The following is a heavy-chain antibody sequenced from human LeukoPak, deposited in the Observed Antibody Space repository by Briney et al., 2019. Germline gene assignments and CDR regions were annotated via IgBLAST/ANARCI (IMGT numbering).Heavy chain of an antibody. Sequence: SVKVSYKASGGTFSSYTISWVRQAPGQGLEWMGRIIPILGIANYAQKFQGRVTITADKSTSTAYMELSSLRSEDTAVYYCARDSKYYDFWSGYSYNWFDPWGQGTLVTVSS. CDR1: GGTFSSYT. V-gene: IGHV1-69*04. J-gene: IGHJ5*02. D-gene: IGHD3-3*01. CDR2: IIPILGIA. CDR3: ARDSKYYDFWSGYSYNWFDP.